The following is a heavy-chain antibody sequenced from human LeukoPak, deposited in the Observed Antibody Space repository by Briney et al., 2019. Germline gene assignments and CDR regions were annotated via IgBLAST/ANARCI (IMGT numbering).Heavy chain of an antibody. CDR1: GYSISSGYY. J-gene: IGHJ4*02. Sequence: SETLSLTCTVSGYSISSGYYWGWIRQPPGKGLEWIGSIYHSGSTYYNPSLKSRVTISVDTSKNQFSLKLSSVTAADTAVYYCARGDSSGYQGIDYWGQGTLVTVSS. V-gene: IGHV4-38-2*02. D-gene: IGHD3-22*01. CDR2: IYHSGST. CDR3: ARGDSSGYQGIDY.